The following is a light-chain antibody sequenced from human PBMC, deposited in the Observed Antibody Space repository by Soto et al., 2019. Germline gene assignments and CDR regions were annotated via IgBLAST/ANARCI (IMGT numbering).Light chain of an antibody. CDR2: FNN. CDR1: SSNIGSNT. Sequence: QSVLTQPPSASGTPGQSVTISCFGSSSNIGSNTVSWYQQLPGTAPKVLSYFNNQRPSGVPDRFSGSKSGTSASLAITGLQSEDEADYYCSAWDDRLNGRVFGGGTKVTVL. V-gene: IGLV1-44*01. J-gene: IGLJ2*01. CDR3: SAWDDRLNGRV.